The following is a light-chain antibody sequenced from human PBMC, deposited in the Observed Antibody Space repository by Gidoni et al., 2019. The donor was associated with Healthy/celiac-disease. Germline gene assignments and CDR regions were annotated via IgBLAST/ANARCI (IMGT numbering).Light chain of an antibody. CDR1: QDISNY. Sequence: DNQMTQSPSSMSASVGDRVTITCQASQDISNYLNWYQQKPGKAPKLLIYDASNLETGVPSRFSGSGAGKDFTFTISSLQPEDIATYYCQQYDKLPVTFGPGTKVDIK. CDR2: DAS. V-gene: IGKV1-33*01. J-gene: IGKJ3*01. CDR3: QQYDKLPVT.